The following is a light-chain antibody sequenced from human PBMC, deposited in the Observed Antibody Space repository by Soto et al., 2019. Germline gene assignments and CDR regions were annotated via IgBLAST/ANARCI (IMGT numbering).Light chain of an antibody. Sequence: DIQMTRSPSSLSASVGDRVTITCRASQSIDNYLNWYQQKSGKAPQLLIYSASHLQSGVPSRFSGGGYGTDFILTISSLQPEDSAIYFCQQSITAPLTLGGGTKVEIK. CDR3: QQSITAPLT. J-gene: IGKJ4*01. V-gene: IGKV1-39*01. CDR1: QSIDNY. CDR2: SAS.